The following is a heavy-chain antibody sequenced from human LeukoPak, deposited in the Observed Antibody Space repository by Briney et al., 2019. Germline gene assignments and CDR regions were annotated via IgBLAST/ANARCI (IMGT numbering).Heavy chain of an antibody. J-gene: IGHJ4*02. CDR1: GASIRSGGYY. D-gene: IGHD3-22*01. V-gene: IGHV4-61*08. Sequence: PSETLSLTCTVSGASIRSGGYYWSWIRQPPGKGLEWIGYIYYSGSTNYNPSLKSRVTISVDTSKNQFSLKPSSVTAADTAVYYCAREGPNYYDSSGLFDYWGQGTLVTVSS. CDR2: IYYSGST. CDR3: AREGPNYYDSSGLFDY.